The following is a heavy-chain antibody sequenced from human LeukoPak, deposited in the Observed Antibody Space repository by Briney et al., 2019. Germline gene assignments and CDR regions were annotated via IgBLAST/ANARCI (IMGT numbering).Heavy chain of an antibody. CDR2: IGSSGDIT. V-gene: IGHV3-23*01. J-gene: IGHJ4*02. Sequence: GGSLSHFCSASGFTFSSYAMSWVRQAPGMGLEWVSSIGSSGDITYYAESVKGRFTISRDNSKNTLYLQMNSLRAEDTAVYYCARDIDNGDYVVYWGQGTLVTVSS. CDR1: GFTFSSYA. CDR3: ARDIDNGDYVVY. D-gene: IGHD4-17*01.